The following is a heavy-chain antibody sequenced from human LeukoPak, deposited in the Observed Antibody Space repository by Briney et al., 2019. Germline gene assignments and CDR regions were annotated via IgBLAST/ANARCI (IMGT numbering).Heavy chain of an antibody. CDR3: AGGGCSSTSCYSFDY. CDR1: GFTFSSYS. CDR2: ISSSSSYI. Sequence: GGSLRLSCAASGFTFSSYSMNWVRQAPGKGLEWVSSISSSSSYIYYADSVKGRFTISRDNAKNSLYLQMNSLRAEDTAVYYCAGGGCSSTSCYSFDYWGQGTLVTVSS. V-gene: IGHV3-21*01. J-gene: IGHJ4*02. D-gene: IGHD2-2*01.